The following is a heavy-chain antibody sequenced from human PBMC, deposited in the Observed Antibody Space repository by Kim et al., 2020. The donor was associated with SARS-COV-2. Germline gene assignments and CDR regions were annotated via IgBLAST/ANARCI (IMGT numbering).Heavy chain of an antibody. J-gene: IGHJ5*02. V-gene: IGHV4-59*09. CDR3: ARGSSLTIFGVVGWFDP. D-gene: IGHD3-3*01. Sequence: LTSRGTISVDTSKNQFSLKLGSVTAADTAVYYCARGSSLTIFGVVGWFDPWGQGTLVTVSS.